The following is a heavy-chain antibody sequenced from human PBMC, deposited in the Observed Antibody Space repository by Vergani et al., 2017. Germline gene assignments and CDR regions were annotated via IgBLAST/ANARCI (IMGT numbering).Heavy chain of an antibody. J-gene: IGHJ5*02. CDR3: ASAGPSGGCFDP. D-gene: IGHD1-26*01. Sequence: QVQLVHSGAEVKTPGSSVKVSCKASGGTFSSYTISWVRQASGQGLEWMGRIIPILGIANYAQKFEGRVTITADKSTSAASMELSSLRSEDTAVYYCASAGPSGGCFDPWGQGTLVTVSS. CDR1: GGTFSSYT. CDR2: IIPILGIA. V-gene: IGHV1-69*02.